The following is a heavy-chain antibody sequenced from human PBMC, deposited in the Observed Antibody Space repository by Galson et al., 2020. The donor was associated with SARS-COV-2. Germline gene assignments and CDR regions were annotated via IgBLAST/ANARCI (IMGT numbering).Heavy chain of an antibody. V-gene: IGHV5-51*01. CDR1: GYTFTNYW. D-gene: IGHD3-16*01. Sequence: GESLKISCEGSGYTFTNYWLGWVRQMPGKGLEWMGIIYPGDSDTRYSPSFQGQVTMSADKSISTAYLQWSSLKASDTAKYYCARLIRRGGSPLDTFDIWGQGSMVIVSS. CDR2: IYPGDSDT. J-gene: IGHJ3*02. CDR3: ARLIRRGGSPLDTFDI.